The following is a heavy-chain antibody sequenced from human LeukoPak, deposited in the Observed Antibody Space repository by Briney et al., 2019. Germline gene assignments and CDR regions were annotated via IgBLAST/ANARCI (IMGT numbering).Heavy chain of an antibody. CDR1: GGSISSGGYY. J-gene: IGHJ6*03. CDR3: ARVPRSYYYYYYMDV. Sequence: SQTLSLTCTVSGGSISSGGYYWSWIRQHPGKGLEWIGYIYYSGSTYYNPSLKSRVTISVDTSKNQFSLKLSSVTAADTAVYYCARVPRSYYYYYYMDVWGKGTTVTVSS. CDR2: IYYSGST. V-gene: IGHV4-31*03.